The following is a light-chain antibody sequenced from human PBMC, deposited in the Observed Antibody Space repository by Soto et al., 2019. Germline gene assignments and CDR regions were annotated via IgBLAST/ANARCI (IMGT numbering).Light chain of an antibody. CDR2: STT. J-gene: IGLJ2*01. CDR1: TSNIGSNA. Sequence: QSVLTQPPSTSATPGQRVTISCSVSTSNIGSNAVNWYLQLPGTAPKLLIYSTTHRPSGVSDRFSGSKSGTSASLAIGGLQSEDEAAYYCAAWDDSLSGVVFGGWTKLTVL. V-gene: IGLV1-44*01. CDR3: AAWDDSLSGVV.